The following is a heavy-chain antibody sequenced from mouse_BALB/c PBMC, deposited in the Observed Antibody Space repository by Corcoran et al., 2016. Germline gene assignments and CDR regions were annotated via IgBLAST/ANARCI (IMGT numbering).Heavy chain of an antibody. Sequence: QIQLVQSGPELKKPGETVKISCKSSGYTFPNYGMNWVKQGPGKGLKWMGWINTYTGEPTYADDFKGRFACSLETSASTAYLQINNMKNEDTATYCCAREPRAMDYWGQGTSATVS. V-gene: IGHV9-3-1*01. CDR3: AREPRAMDY. CDR2: INTYTGEP. J-gene: IGHJ4*01. CDR1: GYTFPNYG.